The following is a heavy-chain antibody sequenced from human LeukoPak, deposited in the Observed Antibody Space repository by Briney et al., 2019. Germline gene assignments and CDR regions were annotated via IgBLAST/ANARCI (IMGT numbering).Heavy chain of an antibody. V-gene: IGHV3-23*01. CDR2: ISGSGGST. J-gene: IGHJ6*02. CDR1: GFTFSSYA. D-gene: IGHD3-10*01. Sequence: GGSLRLSCAASGFTFSSYAMSWVRQAPGKGLEWVSAISGSGGSTYYADSVQGRFTISRDNSKNTLYLQMNSLRAEDTAVYYCAKYDGSGSYYYYYYGMDVWGQGTTVTVSS. CDR3: AKYDGSGSYYYYYYGMDV.